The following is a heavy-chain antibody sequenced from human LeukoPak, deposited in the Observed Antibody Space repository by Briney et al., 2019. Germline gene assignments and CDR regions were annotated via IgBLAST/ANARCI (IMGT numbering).Heavy chain of an antibody. Sequence: SETLSLTCTVSGGSISSYYWSWIRQPPGKGLEWIGYIYYSGRPNYNPSLQRLLPISVAPSNPHFSLKLSSVTAADTAVYYCAREVEGEAVAGTRKFDPWGQGTLVTVSS. D-gene: IGHD6-19*01. J-gene: IGHJ5*02. CDR1: GGSISSYY. CDR3: AREVEGEAVAGTRKFDP. V-gene: IGHV4-59*01. CDR2: IYYSGRP.